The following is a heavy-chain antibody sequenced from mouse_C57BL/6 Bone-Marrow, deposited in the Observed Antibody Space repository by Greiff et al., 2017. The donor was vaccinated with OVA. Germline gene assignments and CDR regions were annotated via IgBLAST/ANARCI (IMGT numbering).Heavy chain of an antibody. CDR2: INPNYGTT. V-gene: IGHV1-39*01. D-gene: IGHD1-1*01. J-gene: IGHJ1*03. CDR1: GYSFTDYN. Sequence: VHVKQSGPELVKPGASVKISCKASGYSFTDYNMNWVKQSNGKSLEWIGVINPNYGTTSYNQKFKGKATLTVDQSSSTAYMQLNSLTSEDSAVYYGEVYDGSSYRYFDVWGTGTTVTVSS. CDR3: EVYDGSSYRYFDV.